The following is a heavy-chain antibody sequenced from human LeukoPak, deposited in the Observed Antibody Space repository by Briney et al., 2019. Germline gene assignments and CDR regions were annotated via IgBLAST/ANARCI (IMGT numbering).Heavy chain of an antibody. Sequence: GGSLRLSCAASGFTFSSYWMSWVRQAPGKGLEWVANIKQDGSEKYYVDSVKGRFTISRDNAKNSLYLQMNGLRAEDTAVYYCARVRTGYSSGFYFDYWGQGTLVTVSS. V-gene: IGHV3-7*01. D-gene: IGHD6-19*01. CDR3: ARVRTGYSSGFYFDY. J-gene: IGHJ4*02. CDR1: GFTFSSYW. CDR2: IKQDGSEK.